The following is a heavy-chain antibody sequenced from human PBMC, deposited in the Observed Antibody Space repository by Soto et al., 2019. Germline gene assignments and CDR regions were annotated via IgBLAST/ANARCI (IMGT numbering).Heavy chain of an antibody. V-gene: IGHV4-31*03. Sequence: PSETLSLTCTVSGGSISSGGYYWTWIRQHPGKGLEWIGYNYYSGITYYNPSLKSRVTISLDTSKNQFSLKLSSVTAADTAVYYCARGSSIAGLYYGMDVWGQGTRSPS. CDR2: NYYSGIT. CDR1: GGSISSGGYY. CDR3: ARGSSIAGLYYGMDV. D-gene: IGHD6-6*01. J-gene: IGHJ6*02.